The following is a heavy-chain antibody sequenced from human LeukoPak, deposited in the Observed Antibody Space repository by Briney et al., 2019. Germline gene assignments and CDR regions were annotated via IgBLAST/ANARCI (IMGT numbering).Heavy chain of an antibody. CDR3: ARESITIFGEYYFDY. Sequence: SETLSLTCTVSGGSISSYYWSWIRQPPGKGLEWIGYIYYSGSTNYNPSLKSRVTISVDTSKNQFSLKLSSVTAADTAVYYCARESITIFGEYYFDYWGQGTLVTVSS. D-gene: IGHD3-3*01. CDR1: GGSISSYY. J-gene: IGHJ4*02. V-gene: IGHV4-59*01. CDR2: IYYSGST.